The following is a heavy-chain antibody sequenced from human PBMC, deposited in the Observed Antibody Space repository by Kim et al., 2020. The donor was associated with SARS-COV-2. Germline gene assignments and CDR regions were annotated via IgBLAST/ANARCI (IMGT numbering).Heavy chain of an antibody. CDR2: IYSGGST. CDR1: GFTFSSNY. V-gene: IGHV3-53*01. J-gene: IGHJ2*01. CDR3: ARDQLAGYFDL. Sequence: GGSLRLSCAASGFTFSSNYMSWVRQAPGKGLEWVSVIYSGGSTYYADSVKGRLTISRDNSKNTLYLQKNSLRAEDTAVYYCARDQLAGYFDLWGRGTLVTVSS. D-gene: IGHD6-6*01.